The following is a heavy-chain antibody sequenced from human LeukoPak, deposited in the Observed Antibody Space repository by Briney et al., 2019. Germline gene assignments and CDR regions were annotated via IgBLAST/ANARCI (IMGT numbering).Heavy chain of an antibody. J-gene: IGHJ6*02. V-gene: IGHV3-7*01. CDR1: GFTFSSYW. CDR3: ARYFGFLEWLSPPYYYYYGMDV. D-gene: IGHD3-3*01. Sequence: GGSLRLSCAASGFTFSSYWMSWVRQAPGKGLEWVANIKQDGSEKYYVDSVKGRFTISRDNAKNSLYLQMNSLRAEDTAVYYCARYFGFLEWLSPPYYYYYGMDVWGQGTTVTVSS. CDR2: IKQDGSEK.